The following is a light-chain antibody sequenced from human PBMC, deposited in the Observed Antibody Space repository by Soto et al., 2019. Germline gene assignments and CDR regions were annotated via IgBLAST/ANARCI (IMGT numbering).Light chain of an antibody. CDR2: GAS. CDR3: QQNHSSPPYT. Sequence: EIVMTQSPATLSVSPGERATLSCRASQSVSTNLAWYQQKPGQAPRLLMYGASTRATGIPARFSGSGSGTEFTLSISSLQSEEFEVSYYQQNHSSPPYTFGQGTNLEIK. J-gene: IGKJ2*01. V-gene: IGKV3-15*01. CDR1: QSVSTN.